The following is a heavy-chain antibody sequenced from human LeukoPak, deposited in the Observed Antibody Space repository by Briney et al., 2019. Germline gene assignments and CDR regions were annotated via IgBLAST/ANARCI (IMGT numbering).Heavy chain of an antibody. CDR3: ARTSVEVGQNYYGMDV. Sequence: GASVKVSCKASGYTFTGYYMHWVRQAPGQGLEYMGWINPNSGGTKSAQRFQGRVTMTRDTSIGTGYMELSGLASDDAAVYYCARTSVEVGQNYYGMDVWGQGTTVTVSS. V-gene: IGHV1-2*02. J-gene: IGHJ6*02. D-gene: IGHD3-22*01. CDR2: INPNSGGT. CDR1: GYTFTGYY.